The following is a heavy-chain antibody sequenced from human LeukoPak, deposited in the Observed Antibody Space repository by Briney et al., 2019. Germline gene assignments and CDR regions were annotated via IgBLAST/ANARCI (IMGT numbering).Heavy chain of an antibody. CDR2: ISSSSSYT. V-gene: IGHV3-11*06. D-gene: IGHD5-18*01. J-gene: IGHJ4*02. CDR3: ARDGGYSYGVDY. CDR1: GFTPRAYY. Sequence: PVGTLRLSRAASGFTPRAYYMSSMREAPGEGVEWVSYISSSSSYTNYADSVEGRFTISRDNANNSLYQQMNSLSAEDTAVYYCARDGGYSYGVDYWGQGTLVTVSS.